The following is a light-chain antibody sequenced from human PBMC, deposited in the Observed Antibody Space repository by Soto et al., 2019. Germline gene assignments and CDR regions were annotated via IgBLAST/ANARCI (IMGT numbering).Light chain of an antibody. V-gene: IGKV1-5*03. CDR2: KAS. CDR1: QNINSW. Sequence: DIQMTQSPSTLSASVGDRVTITCRASQNINSWLAWYQQKPGKAPKLLIYKASNLESGVPSRFSGSGSGTDFTLTISSLQPDDFATYHCQQYESFFPLTFGGGTNVDIK. J-gene: IGKJ4*01. CDR3: QQYESFFPLT.